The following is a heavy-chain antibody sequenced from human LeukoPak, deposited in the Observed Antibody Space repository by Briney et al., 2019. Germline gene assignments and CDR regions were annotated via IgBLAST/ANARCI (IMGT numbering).Heavy chain of an antibody. J-gene: IGHJ4*02. D-gene: IGHD7-27*01. CDR3: ARETTGDPFDY. CDR2: IKQDGSEK. Sequence: GGSLRLSCAASGFTFSSYWMSWVRQAPGKGLEWVANIKQDGSEKYYVDSVKGRFTISRDNAKNSLYLQMNSLRVEDTAVYYCARETTGDPFDYWGQGTLVTVSS. V-gene: IGHV3-7*01. CDR1: GFTFSSYW.